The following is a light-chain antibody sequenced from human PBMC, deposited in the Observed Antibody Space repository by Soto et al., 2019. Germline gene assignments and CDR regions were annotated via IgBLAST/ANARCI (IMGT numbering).Light chain of an antibody. V-gene: IGKV3-20*01. CDR2: GTS. CDR3: QQYHNSSFS. J-gene: IGKJ2*03. CDR1: QRVVRYF. Sequence: EIVLTQSPGTLSLSPGESAALSCRASQRVVRYFLAWYQQRPGQVPRLLIFGTSSRANGIPDRFSGSGSGTDFTLTISRLEPEDCAVYYCQQYHNSSFSFGQGTKLEIK.